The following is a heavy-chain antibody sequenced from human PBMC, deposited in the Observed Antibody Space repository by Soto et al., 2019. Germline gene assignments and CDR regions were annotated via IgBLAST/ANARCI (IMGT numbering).Heavy chain of an antibody. D-gene: IGHD3-10*01. J-gene: IGHJ4*02. CDR1: GCTFSSYT. CDR2: IIPILGIA. V-gene: IGHV1-69*02. Sequence: SVKVSCKASGCTFSSYTISWVRQAPGQGLEWMGRIIPILGIANYAQKFQGRVTITADKSTSTAYMELSSLRSEDTAVYYCATSGWFGELLPNYFDYWGQGTLVTVSS. CDR3: ATSGWFGELLPNYFDY.